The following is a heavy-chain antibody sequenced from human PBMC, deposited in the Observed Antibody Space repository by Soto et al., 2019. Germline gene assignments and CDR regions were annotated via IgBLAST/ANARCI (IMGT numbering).Heavy chain of an antibody. V-gene: IGHV4-39*01. Sequence: QLQLQESGPGLVKPSETLSLTCTASGGSFSSSSYYWGWIRQRPGKGLEWIGSIYYNGSTHYNPSLNGRVTISVDTSKNQCSLKLSTVTAADTGGYYCARHLTSEDQLDAFDIWGQGTMVTGSS. CDR1: GGSFSSSSYY. D-gene: IGHD1-1*01. J-gene: IGHJ3*02. CDR3: ARHLTSEDQLDAFDI. CDR2: IYYNGST.